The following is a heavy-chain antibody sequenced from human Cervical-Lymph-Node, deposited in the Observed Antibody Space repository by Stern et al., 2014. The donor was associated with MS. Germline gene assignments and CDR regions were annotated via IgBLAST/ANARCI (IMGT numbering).Heavy chain of an antibody. Sequence: VQLEESGAEVKKPGASVKVSCKASGYTFTGYYMYWVRQASGQGLEGIGIFNPTGGSTTYAQTFQGRVTMTADTSTSTVYMDLSSLTSEDTAIYYCARAGSGNSNYFDYWGQGTLVTVSS. CDR1: GYTFTGYY. V-gene: IGHV1-46*01. CDR2: FNPTGGST. CDR3: ARAGSGNSNYFDY. D-gene: IGHD3-22*01. J-gene: IGHJ4*02.